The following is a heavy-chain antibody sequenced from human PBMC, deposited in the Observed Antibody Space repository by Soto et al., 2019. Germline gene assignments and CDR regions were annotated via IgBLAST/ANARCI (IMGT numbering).Heavy chain of an antibody. CDR1: GGSISSGGYY. D-gene: IGHD4-17*01. J-gene: IGHJ6*02. V-gene: IGHV4-31*03. CDR2: IYYSGST. CDR3: AAQRGAYGGNYVYYYYGMDV. Sequence: QVQLQESGPGLVKPSQTLSLTCTVSGGSISSGGYYWSWIRQHPGKGLEWIGYIYYSGSTYYNPSLKSRVTISVDRSKNQFSLKLSSVTAADTAVYYCAAQRGAYGGNYVYYYYGMDVWGQGTTVTVSS.